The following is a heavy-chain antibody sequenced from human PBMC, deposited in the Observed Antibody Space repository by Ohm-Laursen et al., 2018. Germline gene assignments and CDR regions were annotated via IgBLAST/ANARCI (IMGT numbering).Heavy chain of an antibody. J-gene: IGHJ1*01. CDR2: IKGDGTET. D-gene: IGHD3-16*01. V-gene: IGHV3-7*01. Sequence: GQTLSLTCAASGFTFRNSWMTWVRQSPGKGLEWVANIKGDGTETYYVDSVRGRFTTSRDNPKNSLFLQLSNVRAEDTAVYYCAMGWGYFPSWGQGTLVIVSS. CDR3: AMGWGYFPS. CDR1: GFTFRNSW.